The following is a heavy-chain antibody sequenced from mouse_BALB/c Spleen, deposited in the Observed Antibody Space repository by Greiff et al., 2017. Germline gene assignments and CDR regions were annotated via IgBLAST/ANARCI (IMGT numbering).Heavy chain of an antibody. V-gene: IGHV1S135*01. D-gene: IGHD1-1*01. CDR1: GYSFTSYY. CDR3: ASGSSYWYFDV. Sequence: VQLQQSGPELMKPGASVTISCKAAGYSFTSYYMHWVKQSHGKSLEWIGYIDPFNGGTSYNQKFKGKATLTVDKSSSTAYMHLSSLTSEDSAVYYCASGSSYWYFDVWGAGTAVTVSS. J-gene: IGHJ1*01. CDR2: IDPFNGGT.